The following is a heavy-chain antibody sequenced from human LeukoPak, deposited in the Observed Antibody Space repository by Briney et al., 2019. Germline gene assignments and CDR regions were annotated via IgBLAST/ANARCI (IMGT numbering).Heavy chain of an antibody. V-gene: IGHV3-7*01. CDR2: IKQDGSEK. CDR3: ARESPAPYSSGWYLDY. Sequence: GGSLRLSCAASGFTFGSYWMSWVRQAPGKGLEWVANIKQDGSEKYYVDSVKGRFTISRDNAKNSLYLQMNSLRAEDTAVYYCARESPAPYSSGWYLDYWGQGTLVTVSS. J-gene: IGHJ4*02. CDR1: GFTFGSYW. D-gene: IGHD6-19*01.